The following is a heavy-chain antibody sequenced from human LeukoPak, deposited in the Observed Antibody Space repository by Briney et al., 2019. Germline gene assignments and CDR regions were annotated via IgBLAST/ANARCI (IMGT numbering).Heavy chain of an antibody. CDR2: IDWDDDK. Sequence: SGPALVNPTRTLTLTCTFSGFSLSTSGMCVSWIRQPPAKALEWLALIDWDDDKYYSTSLKTRLTISKDTSKTQVVLTMTNMDPVDTATYYCARIGWNYFFDYWGQGTLVTVSS. CDR3: ARIGWNYFFDY. V-gene: IGHV2-70*01. J-gene: IGHJ4*02. D-gene: IGHD1-7*01. CDR1: GFSLSTSGMC.